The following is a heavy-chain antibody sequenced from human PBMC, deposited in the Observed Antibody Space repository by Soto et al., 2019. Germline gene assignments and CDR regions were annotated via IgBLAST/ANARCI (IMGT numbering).Heavy chain of an antibody. J-gene: IGHJ6*02. CDR1: GYSFTSYW. D-gene: IGHD2-15*01. CDR2: IDGSDSYT. V-gene: IGHV5-10-1*01. CDR3: ARNQDIVVVVAATPYCYYGMDX. Sequence: GEALKISCKGSGYSFTSYWISWVRQMPGKGLELMVRIDGSDSYTNYSPSFQGHVTISADKSISTDYLQWSSLKASDTAMYYCARNQDIVVVVAATPYCYYGMDXWGQGTTVTVS.